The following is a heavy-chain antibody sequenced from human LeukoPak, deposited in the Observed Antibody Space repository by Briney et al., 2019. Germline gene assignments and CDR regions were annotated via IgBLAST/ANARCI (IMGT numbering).Heavy chain of an antibody. V-gene: IGHV4-39*01. Sequence: PSETLSLTCTVSGGSISSSSYYWGWIRLPPGKGLEWIGSIYYSGSTYYNPSLKSRVTISVDTSKNQFSLKLSSVTAADTAVYYCARTYCSSTSCYDYFDYWGQGTLVTVSS. J-gene: IGHJ4*02. CDR2: IYYSGST. CDR3: ARTYCSSTSCYDYFDY. D-gene: IGHD2-2*01. CDR1: GGSISSSSYY.